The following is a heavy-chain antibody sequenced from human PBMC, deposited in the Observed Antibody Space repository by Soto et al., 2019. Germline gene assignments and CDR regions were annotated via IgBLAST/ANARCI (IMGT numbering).Heavy chain of an antibody. Sequence: QVQLVQSGAEVKKPGSSVKVSCKASGGTFSSYAISWVRQAPGQGLEWMGGIIPIFGTANYAQKFQGRVTITADESTSTAYMELSSLRSEDTAVYYCASSCSSTSCYMTSVGNWFDPWGQGTLVAVSS. CDR3: ASSCSSTSCYMTSVGNWFDP. CDR2: IIPIFGTA. V-gene: IGHV1-69*01. J-gene: IGHJ5*02. D-gene: IGHD2-2*02. CDR1: GGTFSSYA.